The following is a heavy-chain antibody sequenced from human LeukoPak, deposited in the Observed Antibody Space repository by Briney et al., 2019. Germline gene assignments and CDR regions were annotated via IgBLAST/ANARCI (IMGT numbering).Heavy chain of an antibody. V-gene: IGHV1-8*02. Sequence: AASVKVSCKASGYTFTGYYMHWVRQAPGQGLEWMGWINPSSGNTGYAQKFQGRVTMTRNTSISTAYMELSSLRSEDTAVYYCARVITRGSGRFDPWGQGTLVTVSS. CDR2: INPSSGNT. CDR3: ARVITRGSGRFDP. J-gene: IGHJ5*02. CDR1: GYTFTGYY. D-gene: IGHD1-1*01.